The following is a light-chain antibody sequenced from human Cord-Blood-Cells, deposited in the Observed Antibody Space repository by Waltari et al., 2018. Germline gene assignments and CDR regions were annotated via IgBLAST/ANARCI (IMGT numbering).Light chain of an antibody. CDR2: KAS. Sequence: DIQMTQSPSTLSASVGDRVTITCRASQSISSWLAWYQQKPGKAPKLLSYKASSLESGVPSRFSGSGSVTEFTLTISSLQPDDFATYYCQQYNSYSYTFGQGTKLEIK. J-gene: IGKJ2*01. CDR1: QSISSW. V-gene: IGKV1-5*03. CDR3: QQYNSYSYT.